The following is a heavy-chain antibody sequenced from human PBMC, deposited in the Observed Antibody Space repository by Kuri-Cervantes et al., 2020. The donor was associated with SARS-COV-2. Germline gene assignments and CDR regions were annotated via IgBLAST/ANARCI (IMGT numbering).Heavy chain of an antibody. D-gene: IGHD3-3*01. CDR2: IYYSGST. CDR3: AGQMMSSITIFGVVITRNWFDP. CDR1: GGSISSSSYY. Sequence: GSLRLSCTDSGGSISSSSYYWGWIRQPPGKGLEWIGSIYYSGSTYYNPSLKSRVTISVDTSKNQFSLKLSSVTAADTAVYYCAGQMMSSITIFGVVITRNWFDPWGQGTLVTVSS. J-gene: IGHJ5*02. V-gene: IGHV4-39*01.